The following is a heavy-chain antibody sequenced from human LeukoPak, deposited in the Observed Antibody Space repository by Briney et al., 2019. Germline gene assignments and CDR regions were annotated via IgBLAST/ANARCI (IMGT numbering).Heavy chain of an antibody. D-gene: IGHD5-18*01. J-gene: IGHJ4*02. V-gene: IGHV3-23*01. Sequence: PSETLSLTCTVSGGSISSYYWSWIRQAPGKGLEWVSAISGSGGSTYYADSVKGRFTVSRDNSKNTLYLQMNSLRAEDTAVYYCAKEVDTAMATDYWGQGTLVTVSS. CDR1: GGSISSYY. CDR2: ISGSGGST. CDR3: AKEVDTAMATDY.